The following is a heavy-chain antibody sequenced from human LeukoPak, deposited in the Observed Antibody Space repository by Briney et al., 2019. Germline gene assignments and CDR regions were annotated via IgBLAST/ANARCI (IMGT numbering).Heavy chain of an antibody. CDR2: INPSGGST. Sequence: ASVKVSCKASGYTFTRYYMHWVRQAPGQGLEWMGIINPSGGSTSYAQKFQGRVTKTRDTSTSTVYMELSSLRSEDTAVYYCARGRSTVTIFDYWGQGTLVTVSS. D-gene: IGHD4-17*01. CDR3: ARGRSTVTIFDY. V-gene: IGHV1-46*01. J-gene: IGHJ4*02. CDR1: GYTFTRYY.